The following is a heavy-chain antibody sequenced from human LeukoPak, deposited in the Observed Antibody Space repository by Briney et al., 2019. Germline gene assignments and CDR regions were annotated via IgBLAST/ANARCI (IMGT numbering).Heavy chain of an antibody. CDR2: IYHSGST. CDR1: GGSISSSNW. Sequence: SGTLSLTCAVSGGSISSSNWWSWVRQPPGKGLEWIGEIYHSGSTNYNPSLKSRVTISVDKSKNQFSLKLSSVTAADTAVYYCARDHSYGSLAFDYWGQGTLVTVSS. J-gene: IGHJ4*02. V-gene: IGHV4-4*02. CDR3: ARDHSYGSLAFDY. D-gene: IGHD5-18*01.